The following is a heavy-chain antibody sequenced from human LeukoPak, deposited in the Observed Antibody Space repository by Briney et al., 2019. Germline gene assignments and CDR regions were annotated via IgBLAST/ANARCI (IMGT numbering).Heavy chain of an antibody. V-gene: IGHV3-43*02. CDR1: GFMFHDYA. CDR3: AATYYYDGSGDY. Sequence: GGSLGLSCAAPGFMFHDYAIHWVRQAPGKGLEWVSLISGDGGSTFYADSVKGRFTISRDNAKNSLYLLMNSLRTEDTAVYYCAATYYYDGSGDYWGQGTLVTVSS. J-gene: IGHJ4*02. D-gene: IGHD3-22*01. CDR2: ISGDGGST.